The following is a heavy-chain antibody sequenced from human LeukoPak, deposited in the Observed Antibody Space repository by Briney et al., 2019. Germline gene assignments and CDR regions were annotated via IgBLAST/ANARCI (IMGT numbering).Heavy chain of an antibody. V-gene: IGHV1-2*02. CDR1: GYTFTAYF. CDR3: ARDQPDYYYDSSGYYSDWFDP. J-gene: IGHJ5*02. CDR2: INLKRGDT. Sequence: ASLRVSSMASGYTFTAYFMQWVRQAPGQGRERMGWINLKRGDTNYAQKFQGRVTMTRDTSISTAYMDLSTLRSDDTAVYYCARDQPDYYYDSSGYYSDWFDPWGQGTLVTVSS. D-gene: IGHD3-22*01.